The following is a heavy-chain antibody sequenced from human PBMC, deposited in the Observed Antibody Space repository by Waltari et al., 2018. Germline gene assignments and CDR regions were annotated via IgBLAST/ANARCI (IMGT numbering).Heavy chain of an antibody. V-gene: IGHV3-23*01. J-gene: IGHJ6*02. Sequence: EAQLSESGGGLVQPGGSLRLSCAASGFPFSTYTMSWVRQAPGKGVGWVSVMSASGLIYYAESVKGRFSISRDNSKNTLYLQMNRLRDEDTAIYYCAKDEGARIAPTYGMDVWGQGTTVTVSS. D-gene: IGHD6-13*01. CDR2: MSASGLI. CDR3: AKDEGARIAPTYGMDV. CDR1: GFPFSTYT.